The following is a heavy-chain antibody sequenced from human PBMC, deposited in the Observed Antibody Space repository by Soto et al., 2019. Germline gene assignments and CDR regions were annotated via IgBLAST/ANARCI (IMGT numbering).Heavy chain of an antibody. CDR2: IYYSGST. Sequence: QVQLQESGPGLVKPSETLSLTCTVSGGSISSYYRSWIRQPPGKGLEWIGYIYYSGSTNYNPSLQSRVTISVDTSNNQFSLRLSSVTAADTAVYYCARRYGGAFDIWGQGTMVTVSS. D-gene: IGHD4-17*01. V-gene: IGHV4-59*08. J-gene: IGHJ3*02. CDR3: ARRYGGAFDI. CDR1: GGSISSYY.